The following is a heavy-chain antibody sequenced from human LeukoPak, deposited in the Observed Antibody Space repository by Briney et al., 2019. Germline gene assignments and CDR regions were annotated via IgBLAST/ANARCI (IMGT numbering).Heavy chain of an antibody. CDR1: AFTFNNYA. Sequence: GGSLRLSCAASAFTFNNYAMSWVRQAPGKGLEWVSVLSGSGGSRYYADSVKGRFTITRDNSKNGLYVQMSSLRADDSAIYYGAKEAPGHFDYWGQGNLGTVS. J-gene: IGHJ4*02. D-gene: IGHD7-27*01. CDR2: LSGSGGSR. CDR3: AKEAPGHFDY. V-gene: IGHV3-23*01.